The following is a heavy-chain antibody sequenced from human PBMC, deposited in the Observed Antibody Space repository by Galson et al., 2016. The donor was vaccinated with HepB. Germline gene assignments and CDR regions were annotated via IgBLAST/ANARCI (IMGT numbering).Heavy chain of an antibody. D-gene: IGHD1-26*01. CDR1: GGSLSSDNYF. J-gene: IGHJ4*02. CDR3: VRDQHGSYMPH. V-gene: IGHV4-61*01. CDR2: IQDTGNT. Sequence: LSLTCTVSGGSLSSDNYFWSWVRQPPGKGLEWIGFIQDTGNTNCNPSLKSRVTISIDRSKNQFSLKLSSVTAADTAVYYCVRDQHGSYMPHWGLGTLVTVSS.